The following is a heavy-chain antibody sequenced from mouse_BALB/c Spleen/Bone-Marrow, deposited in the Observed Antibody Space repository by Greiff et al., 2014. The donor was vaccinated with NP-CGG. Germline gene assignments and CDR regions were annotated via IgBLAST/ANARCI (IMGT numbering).Heavy chain of an antibody. V-gene: IGHV5-12-2*01. J-gene: IGHJ2*01. CDR1: GFTFSSYT. Sequence: EVKLVESGVGLVQPGGSLKLSCAASGFTFSSYTMSWVRQTPEKRLEWVAYISNGGGSTYYPDTVKGRFTISRDNAKNTLYLQMSSLKSEDTAMYYCARHGGSRGYYFDYWGQGTTLTVSS. CDR3: ARHGGSRGYYFDY. D-gene: IGHD1-1*01. CDR2: ISNGGGST.